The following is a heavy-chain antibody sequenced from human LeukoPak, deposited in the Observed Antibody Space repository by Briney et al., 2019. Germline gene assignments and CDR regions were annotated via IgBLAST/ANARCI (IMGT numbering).Heavy chain of an antibody. V-gene: IGHV4-31*03. CDR2: FRYSGSS. CDR3: ARRIPNGPLDS. J-gene: IGHJ4*02. Sequence: SQTLCLTCTLSGGSISSGGYYWSWIRQLPGKGLEWIGYFRYSGSSYSTPSLRSRLTISGDTSKNQFSLKLSSVTAADTAVYYCARRIPNGPLDSWGQGSMLTVSS. CDR1: GGSISSGGYY.